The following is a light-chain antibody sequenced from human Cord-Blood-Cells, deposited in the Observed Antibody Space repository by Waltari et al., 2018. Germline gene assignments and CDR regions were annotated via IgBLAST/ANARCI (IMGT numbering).Light chain of an antibody. Sequence: EIVLTQSPATLSLSPGERATLSCRASQSVSSYLALYQQKPGQAPRLLIYDASNRASGIPAMFSGRGSGTDFTLTISSLEPEDFAAYDCQQRGNWPLTFGGGTKVEIK. CDR1: QSVSSY. J-gene: IGKJ4*01. V-gene: IGKV3-11*01. CDR3: QQRGNWPLT. CDR2: DAS.